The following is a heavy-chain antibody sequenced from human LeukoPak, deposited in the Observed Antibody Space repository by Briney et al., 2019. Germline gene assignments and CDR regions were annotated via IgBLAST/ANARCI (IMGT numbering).Heavy chain of an antibody. CDR1: GYSFINYW. CDR2: IYPSDSDT. D-gene: IGHD2-21*02. V-gene: IGHV5-51*01. CDR3: ARRGKGDTIDY. J-gene: IGHJ4*02. Sequence: GESLKISCEASGYSFINYWIAWVRQMPGKGLEWMGVIYPSDSDTTYSPSFQGQVTMSADKSISTAYLQWSSLKASDTAMYYCARRGKGDTIDYWGQGTLVTVSS.